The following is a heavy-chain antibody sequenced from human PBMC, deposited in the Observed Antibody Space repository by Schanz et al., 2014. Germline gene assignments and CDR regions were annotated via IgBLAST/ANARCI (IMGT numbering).Heavy chain of an antibody. D-gene: IGHD6-13*01. J-gene: IGHJ6*02. Sequence: QVQLVESGGGVVQPGRSLRLSCAAYGFTLSSYAMHWVRQAPGKGLEWVALISNDGSIKYYADSVEGRFTISRDRFQNTLYLRMSSLRAEDTAVYYCAREEGWGIAAAGPKHYYYGMDVWGQGTTVTVSS. CDR3: AREEGWGIAAAGPKHYYYGMDV. CDR2: ISNDGSIK. CDR1: GFTLSSYA. V-gene: IGHV3-30*14.